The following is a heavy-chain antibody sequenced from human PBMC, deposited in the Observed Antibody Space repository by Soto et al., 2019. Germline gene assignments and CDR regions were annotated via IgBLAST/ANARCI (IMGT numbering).Heavy chain of an antibody. CDR2: ISGSGDIT. CDR3: AKPPRYRRIVGHYYYYGMDV. V-gene: IGHV3-23*01. Sequence: GGSLRLSCAASGFTFCSSHMTWVCQAPGKGLEWVSAISGSGDITSYADSVKGRFTVSRDNSKNTLYRQMNSLRAEDTPVYYCAKPPRYRRIVGHYYYYGMDVWGQGTTVTVSS. D-gene: IGHD1-26*01. CDR1: GFTFCSSH. J-gene: IGHJ6*02.